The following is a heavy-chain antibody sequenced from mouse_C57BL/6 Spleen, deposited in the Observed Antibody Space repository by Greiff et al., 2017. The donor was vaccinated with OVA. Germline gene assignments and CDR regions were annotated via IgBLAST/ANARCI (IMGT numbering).Heavy chain of an antibody. V-gene: IGHV1-69*01. CDR1: GYTFTSYW. Sequence: VQLQQSGAELVMPGASVKLSCKASGYTFTSYWMHWVKQRPGQGLEWIGEIDPSDSYTNYNQKFKGKSTLTVDKSSSTAYMQLSSLTSEDSAVYYCARHYDYQYYFDYWGQGTTLTVSS. J-gene: IGHJ2*01. CDR2: IDPSDSYT. CDR3: ARHYDYQYYFDY. D-gene: IGHD2-4*01.